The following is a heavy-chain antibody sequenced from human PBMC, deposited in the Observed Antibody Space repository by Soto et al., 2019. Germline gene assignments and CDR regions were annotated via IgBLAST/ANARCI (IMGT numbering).Heavy chain of an antibody. V-gene: IGHV4-30-4*01. Sequence: SETLSLTCTVSGGSISSGDYYWSWIRQPPGKGLEWIGCIYYSGSTYYNPSLKSRVTISVDTSKNQFSLKLSSVTAADTAVYYCARDRARQGGFDPWGQGTLVTVSS. J-gene: IGHJ5*02. CDR2: IYYSGST. CDR3: ARDRARQGGFDP. D-gene: IGHD3-16*01. CDR1: GGSISSGDYY.